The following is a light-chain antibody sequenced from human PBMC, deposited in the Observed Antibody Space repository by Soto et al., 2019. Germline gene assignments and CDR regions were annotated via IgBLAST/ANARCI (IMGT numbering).Light chain of an antibody. CDR1: SSDVGTYNY. V-gene: IGLV2-14*01. J-gene: IGLJ3*02. CDR2: DVS. Sequence: QSALTQPASVSGSPGQSITISCTGTSSDVGTYNYVSWYQHRPGKAPKLMIYDVSYRPSGVSNRFSGSKSANTASLTISGLNAEDDADYYCSSYTTISTQVFGGGTKLTVL. CDR3: SSYTTISTQV.